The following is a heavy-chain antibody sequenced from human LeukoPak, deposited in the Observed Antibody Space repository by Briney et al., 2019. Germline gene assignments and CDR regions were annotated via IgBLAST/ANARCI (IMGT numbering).Heavy chain of an antibody. CDR2: IYNDGST. J-gene: IGHJ4*02. V-gene: IGHV3-53*01. CDR3: ARSGGVITVAPFDC. D-gene: IGHD4-23*01. Sequence: GGSLRLSCAISGFSVSSKYMSWVRQPPGKGPEWVSVIYNDGSTYYADSVKGRFTISRDNSKNTLFLQMNSLRAEDTAIYYCARSGGVITVAPFDCWGQGSLVTVS. CDR1: GFSVSSKY.